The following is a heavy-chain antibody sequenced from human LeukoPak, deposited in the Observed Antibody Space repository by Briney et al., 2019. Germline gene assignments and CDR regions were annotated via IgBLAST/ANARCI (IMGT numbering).Heavy chain of an antibody. CDR1: GYTLTELS. Sequence: ASVKVSCKVSGYTLTELSMHWVRQAPGKGLERMGGFDPEDDETIYAQKFQGRVTMTEDTSTDTAYMELSSLRSEDTAVYYCATWDYYGSGSYHNETIDYWGQGTLVTVSS. CDR3: ATWDYYGSGSYHNETIDY. CDR2: FDPEDDET. V-gene: IGHV1-24*01. D-gene: IGHD3-10*01. J-gene: IGHJ4*02.